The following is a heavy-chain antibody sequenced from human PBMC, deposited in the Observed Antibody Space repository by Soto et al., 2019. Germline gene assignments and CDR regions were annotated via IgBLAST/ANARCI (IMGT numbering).Heavy chain of an antibody. Sequence: QVQLVQSGAEVKKPGASVKVSCKASGYTFTSYAMHWVRQAPGQRLEWMGWINAGNGNTKYSQKFQGRVTITRDTSASTAYMELSSLRSEDTAVYYCARFFGELLYGANAEWYYYYMDVWGKGTTVTVSS. V-gene: IGHV1-3*01. CDR3: ARFFGELLYGANAEWYYYYMDV. D-gene: IGHD3-10*01. J-gene: IGHJ6*03. CDR2: INAGNGNT. CDR1: GYTFTSYA.